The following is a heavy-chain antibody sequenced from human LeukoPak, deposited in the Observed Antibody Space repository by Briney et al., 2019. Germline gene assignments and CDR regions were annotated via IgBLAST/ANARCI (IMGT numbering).Heavy chain of an antibody. CDR2: MNQDGTEK. J-gene: IGHJ4*02. Sequence: PGGSLRLSCAASGFTSSNYWMNWVRQAPGKGLEWVANMNQDGTEKYFVDSVKGRFTISRDNAENSLFLQMNSLRAEDTAVYYCATRNDYGYPRHPFYFDYWGQGTLVTVSS. V-gene: IGHV3-7*01. CDR1: GFTSSNYW. D-gene: IGHD5-18*01. CDR3: ATRNDYGYPRHPFYFDY.